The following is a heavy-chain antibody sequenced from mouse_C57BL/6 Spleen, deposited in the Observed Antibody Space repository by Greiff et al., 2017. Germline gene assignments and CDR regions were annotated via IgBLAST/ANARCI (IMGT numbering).Heavy chain of an antibody. CDR2: INPSSGYT. CDR1: GYTFTSYW. D-gene: IGHD1-1*01. V-gene: IGHV1-7*01. J-gene: IGHJ1*03. CDR3: ARDYGSPEAYCYV. Sequence: VQLQQSGAELAKPGASVKLSCKASGYTFTSYWMHWVQQRPGKGLEWIGYINPSSGYTKYNQKFKDKATLTADKSSSTAYMQLSSLTYEDSAVYYCARDYGSPEAYCYVWGTGTTVTVSS.